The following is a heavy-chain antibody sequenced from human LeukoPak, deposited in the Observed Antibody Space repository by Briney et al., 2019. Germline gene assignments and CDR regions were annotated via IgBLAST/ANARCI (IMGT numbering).Heavy chain of an antibody. D-gene: IGHD6-13*01. J-gene: IGHJ6*02. Sequence: GESLKISCKGSGYIFTNYWIGWVRQMPGKGLEWMGRIDPSDSYTNYSPSFQGHVTISADKSISTAYLQWSSLKASDTAMYYCARRQQLDGMDVWGQGTTVTVSS. CDR1: GYIFTNYW. V-gene: IGHV5-10-1*01. CDR2: IDPSDSYT. CDR3: ARRQQLDGMDV.